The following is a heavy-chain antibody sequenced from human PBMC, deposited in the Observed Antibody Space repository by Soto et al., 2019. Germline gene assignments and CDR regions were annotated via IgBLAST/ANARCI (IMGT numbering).Heavy chain of an antibody. Sequence: ASVKVSCKASGYTFTGYYMHWVRQAPGQGLEWMGWINPNSGGKNYAQKFQGWVTMTRDTSISTAYMELSRLRSDDTAVYYCASNSSSWTRYYYGMDVWGQGTTV. CDR2: INPNSGGK. CDR3: ASNSSSWTRYYYGMDV. J-gene: IGHJ6*02. V-gene: IGHV1-2*04. CDR1: GYTFTGYY. D-gene: IGHD6-13*01.